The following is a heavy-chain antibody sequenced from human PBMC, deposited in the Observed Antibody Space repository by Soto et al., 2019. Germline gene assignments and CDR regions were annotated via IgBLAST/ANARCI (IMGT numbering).Heavy chain of an antibody. V-gene: IGHV3-33*01. CDR2: IWYDGSNK. J-gene: IGHJ5*02. Sequence: GGSLRLSCAASGFTFSSYGMHWVRQAPGKGLEWVAVIWYDGSNKYYADSVKGRFTISRDNSKNTLYLQMNSLRAEDTAVYYCARDGQYCSGGSCQPRNWFDPWGQGTLVTVSS. CDR1: GFTFSSYG. D-gene: IGHD2-15*01. CDR3: ARDGQYCSGGSCQPRNWFDP.